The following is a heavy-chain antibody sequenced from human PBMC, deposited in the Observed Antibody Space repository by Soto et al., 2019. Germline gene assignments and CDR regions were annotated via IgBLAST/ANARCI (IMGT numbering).Heavy chain of an antibody. CDR2: IYSNGRT. CDR1: GGSISSYY. Sequence: FETLCHTYTVSGGSISSYYGTWIRQPPGKGLEWIGYIYSNGRTNYNPSLKSRVTISVDTSKNQFSLKLRSVTAADTAVYYCTSGVNWNDVSDYWGQGTLVTVSS. CDR3: TSGVNWNDVSDY. J-gene: IGHJ4*02. V-gene: IGHV4-59*01. D-gene: IGHD1-1*01.